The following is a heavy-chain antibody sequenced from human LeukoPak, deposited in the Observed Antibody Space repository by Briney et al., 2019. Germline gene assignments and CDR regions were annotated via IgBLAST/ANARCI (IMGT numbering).Heavy chain of an antibody. CDR3: ARARGIAARERPTDY. V-gene: IGHV3-30*03. D-gene: IGHD6-6*01. CDR1: GFTFSAYG. CDR2: ISYDGSDT. Sequence: GGSLRLSCAASGFTFSAYGSHWVRQAPGKGLEWVSVISYDGSDTYYADSVKGRFSISRDNSKNILYLQMNSLRVEDTAVYYCARARGIAARERPTDYWGQGTLVTVSS. J-gene: IGHJ4*02.